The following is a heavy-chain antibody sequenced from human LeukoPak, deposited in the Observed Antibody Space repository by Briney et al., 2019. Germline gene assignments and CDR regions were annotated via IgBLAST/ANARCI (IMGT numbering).Heavy chain of an antibody. Sequence: SETLSLTCTVSGGSISSYYWSWIRQPPGKGLEWIGYVYYSGSTKYNSSLGSRVTISIDTSKNQFSLKLSSVTAADTAVYYCARDGAFAVWGQGTLVTVSS. V-gene: IGHV4-59*01. J-gene: IGHJ4*02. CDR2: VYYSGST. CDR1: GGSISSYY. CDR3: ARDGAFAV. D-gene: IGHD2/OR15-2a*01.